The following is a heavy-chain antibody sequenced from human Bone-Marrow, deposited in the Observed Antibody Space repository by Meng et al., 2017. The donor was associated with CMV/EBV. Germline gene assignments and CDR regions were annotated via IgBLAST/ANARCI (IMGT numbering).Heavy chain of an antibody. CDR1: GYTFTSYY. CDR2: INPSGGST. J-gene: IGHJ4*02. D-gene: IGHD3-3*01. CDR3: ATLESALFDY. V-gene: IGHV1-46*01. Sequence: ASVKVSCKASGYTFTSYYMHWVRQAPGQGLEWMGIINPSGGSTSYAQKFQGRVTMTRDTSISTAYMELSRLRSDDTAVYYCATLESALFDYWGQGTLVTVSS.